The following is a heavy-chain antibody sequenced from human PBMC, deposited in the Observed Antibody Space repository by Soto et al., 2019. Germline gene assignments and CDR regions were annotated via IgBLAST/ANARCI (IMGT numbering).Heavy chain of an antibody. V-gene: IGHV4-39*02. CDR2: IYYTGNP. J-gene: IGHJ5*02. D-gene: IGHD2-2*01. CDR1: GGSITNSHYY. CDR3: ARLALGGTTGVVPTARFDP. Sequence: QVQLQESGPGLVKPSETLSLTCTVSGGSITNSHYYWAGIRQPPGKGLEFIGSIYYTGNPGYNPSRQSRLTLSVATSKNRFSLNLSSVTAADTFVYYCARLALGGTTGVVPTARFDPWGQGTLVTVSS.